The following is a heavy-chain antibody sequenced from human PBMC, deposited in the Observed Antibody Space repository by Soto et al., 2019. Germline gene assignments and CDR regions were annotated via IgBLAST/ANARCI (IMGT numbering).Heavy chain of an antibody. Sequence: PSETLSLTCAVYGGSFSGYYWSWIRQPPGKGLEWIGEINHSGSTNYNPSLKSRVTISVDTSKNQFSLKLSSVTAADTAVYYCARGKPTVPPMDVWGKGTTVTVSA. CDR2: INHSGST. CDR3: ARGKPTVPPMDV. D-gene: IGHD4-17*01. J-gene: IGHJ6*04. V-gene: IGHV4-34*01. CDR1: GGSFSGYY.